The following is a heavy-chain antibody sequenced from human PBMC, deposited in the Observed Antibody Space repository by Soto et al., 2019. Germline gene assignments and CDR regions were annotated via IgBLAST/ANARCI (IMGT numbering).Heavy chain of an antibody. V-gene: IGHV3-23*01. CDR3: AKEIGVVAEGHFDL. Sequence: GGSLRLSCAASRSTFSTYAMNWVRQAPGKGLEWVSGISGPGGSTYYADSVKVRFTISRDNVKNTLYLQMNSLRVEDTAVYYCAKEIGVVAEGHFDLWGQGTLVTVSS. J-gene: IGHJ4*02. D-gene: IGHD2-15*01. CDR1: RSTFSTYA. CDR2: ISGPGGST.